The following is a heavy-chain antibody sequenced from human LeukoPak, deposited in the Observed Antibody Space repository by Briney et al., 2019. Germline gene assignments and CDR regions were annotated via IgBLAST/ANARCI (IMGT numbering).Heavy chain of an antibody. CDR2: ISSTSGYI. J-gene: IGHJ4*02. CDR3: ARDQRPDYEILIGLYHFDY. V-gene: IGHV3-21*01. D-gene: IGHD3-9*01. Sequence: PGGSLRLSCAPSGLSFSSYTIHWVRQAPGKRLEWVSSISSTSGYIHYADSVKGRFSISRDNAKNLVHLEMDILRADDTAVYYCARDQRPDYEILIGLYHFDYWGQGTLVTVSS. CDR1: GLSFSSYT.